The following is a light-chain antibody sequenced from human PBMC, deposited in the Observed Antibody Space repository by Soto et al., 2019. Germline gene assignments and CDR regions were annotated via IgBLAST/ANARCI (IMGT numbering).Light chain of an antibody. CDR3: QAYDYSLTASV. CDR1: NSDIGNYNL. CDR2: AVS. J-gene: IGLJ3*02. Sequence: QSVLTQPRSVSGSPGQSVSISCTGTNSDIGNYNLVSWYQQPPGKAPKLIISAVSRRPSGVPDRFSGSKSGNTASLTITGLQAEDEADYYCQAYDYSLTASVFGGGTKLTVL. V-gene: IGLV2-11*01.